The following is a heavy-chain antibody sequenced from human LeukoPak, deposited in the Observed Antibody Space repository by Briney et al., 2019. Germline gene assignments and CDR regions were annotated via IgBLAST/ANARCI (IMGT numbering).Heavy chain of an antibody. Sequence: GGSLRLSCAASGFTFSSYSMTWVRQAPGKGLEWVANIKHDGSDKYYLDSVKGRFTLSRDNAKNSLYMLMNSLRVEDTAVYYCARGGVRGIQPVDYWGQGALVTVSS. J-gene: IGHJ4*02. V-gene: IGHV3-7*01. CDR2: IKHDGSDK. CDR1: GFTFSSYS. D-gene: IGHD3-10*01. CDR3: ARGGVRGIQPVDY.